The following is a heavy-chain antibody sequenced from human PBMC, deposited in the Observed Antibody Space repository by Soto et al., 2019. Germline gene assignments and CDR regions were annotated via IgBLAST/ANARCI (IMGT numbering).Heavy chain of an antibody. D-gene: IGHD3-10*01. CDR1: GGSISSKSYS. J-gene: IGHJ4*02. CDR3: AIHRYGAGSKYFDY. V-gene: IGHV4-39*07. Sequence: KTSETLSLTCSVSGGSISSKSYSWGWIRQPPGKGLEWIGTFYYSENTYYNPSLKSRVTISVDTSKNQFSLKLNSMTAADTAVYYFAIHRYGAGSKYFDYWGRRTLVIVSS. CDR2: FYYSENT.